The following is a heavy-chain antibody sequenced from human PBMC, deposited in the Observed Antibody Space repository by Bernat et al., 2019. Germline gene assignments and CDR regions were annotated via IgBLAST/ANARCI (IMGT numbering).Heavy chain of an antibody. CDR1: GFTFSSYG. CDR2: ISYDGSNK. Sequence: QVQLVESGGGVVQPGRSLRLSCAASGFTFSSYGMHWVRQAPGKGLEWVAVISYDGSNKYYADSVKDRFTISRDNSKNTLYLQMNSLRAEDTAVYYCAKDRVRYSNNGVCYYDGMDVWGKGTTVTVSS. V-gene: IGHV3-30*18. J-gene: IGHJ6*04. D-gene: IGHD2-8*01. CDR3: AKDRVRYSNNGVCYYDGMDV.